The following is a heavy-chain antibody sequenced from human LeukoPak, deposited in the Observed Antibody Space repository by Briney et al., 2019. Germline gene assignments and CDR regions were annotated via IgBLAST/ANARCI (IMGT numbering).Heavy chain of an antibody. D-gene: IGHD2-15*01. CDR2: IYHSGNT. CDR3: ARTRYCSGATCFSPELFDS. J-gene: IGHJ4*02. V-gene: IGHV4-38-2*01. CDR1: DYSISSGYH. Sequence: SETLSLTCVVSDYSISSGYHWGWIRQPPGQRLEWIGSIYHSGNTYYSPSLKSRVSLSVDTSMNQFSLKVTSVTAADTAVYYCARTRYCSGATCFSPELFDSWGQGTLVTVSS.